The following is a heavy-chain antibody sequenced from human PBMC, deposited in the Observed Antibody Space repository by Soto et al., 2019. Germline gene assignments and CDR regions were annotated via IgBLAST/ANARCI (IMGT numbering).Heavy chain of an antibody. CDR2: INHSGST. CDR3: ARGWGRIFDY. CDR1: GGSLSGYY. V-gene: IGHV4-34*01. D-gene: IGHD7-27*01. J-gene: IGHJ4*02. Sequence: QVQLQQWGAGLLKPSETLSLTCAVYGGSLSGYYWSWIRQPPGKGLEWIGEINHSGSTNYNPSLKSRVTISVHTSKNQFSLKLSSVTAADTAVYYCARGWGRIFDYWGQRTLVTVSS.